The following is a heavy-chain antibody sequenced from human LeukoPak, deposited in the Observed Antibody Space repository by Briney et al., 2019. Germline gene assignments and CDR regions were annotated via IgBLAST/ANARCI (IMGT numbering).Heavy chain of an antibody. V-gene: IGHV4-34*01. D-gene: IGHD5-18*01. CDR3: ATNTAMAPVLL. Sequence: SETLSLTCAVYGGSFSGYYWSWIRQPPGKGLEWIGEINHSGSTYYNPSLKSRVTISVDTSKNQFSLKLSSVTAADTAVYYCATNTAMAPVLLWGQGTLVTVSS. J-gene: IGHJ4*02. CDR1: GGSFSGYY. CDR2: INHSGST.